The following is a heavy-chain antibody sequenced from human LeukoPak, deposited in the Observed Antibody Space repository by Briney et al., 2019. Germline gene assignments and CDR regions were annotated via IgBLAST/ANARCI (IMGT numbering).Heavy chain of an antibody. CDR3: AKGGYSYGYRMWYFDY. CDR1: GFTFSSYG. CDR2: IRYDGSNK. D-gene: IGHD5-18*01. J-gene: IGHJ4*02. V-gene: IGHV3-30*02. Sequence: GGSLRLSCAASGFTFSSYGTHWVRQAPGKGLEWVAFIRYDGSNKYYADSVKGRFTISRDNSKNTLYLQMNSLRAEDTAVYYCAKGGYSYGYRMWYFDYWGQGTLVTVSS.